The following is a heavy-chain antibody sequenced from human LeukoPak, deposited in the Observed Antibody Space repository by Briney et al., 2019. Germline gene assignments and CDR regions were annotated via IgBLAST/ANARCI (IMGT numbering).Heavy chain of an antibody. J-gene: IGHJ3*02. CDR3: AKIQYSSGWYSAFDI. Sequence: GGSLRLSCAASGFTFSSYAMSWVRQAPGKGLAWVIAISGSGVSTYYADSVEGRFTISRDNSNNTLFLQMNSLRAENTAVYYCAKIQYSSGWYSAFDIWGQGTMVTVSS. CDR2: ISGSGVST. D-gene: IGHD6-19*01. CDR1: GFTFSSYA. V-gene: IGHV3-23*01.